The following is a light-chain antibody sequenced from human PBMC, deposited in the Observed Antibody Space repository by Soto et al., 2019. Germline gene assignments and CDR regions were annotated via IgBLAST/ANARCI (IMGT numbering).Light chain of an antibody. CDR1: ASNIGSNP. CDR3: ASWDDSLNGRYV. Sequence: QSVVTQPPSASGTPGQRVTISCSGSASNIGSNPVNWYQQLPGTAPKLLIYSSSHRPSGVPDRISGSKSGTSASLAISGLQSEDEADYYCASWDDSLNGRYVFGAGTKLTVL. CDR2: SSS. J-gene: IGLJ1*01. V-gene: IGLV1-44*01.